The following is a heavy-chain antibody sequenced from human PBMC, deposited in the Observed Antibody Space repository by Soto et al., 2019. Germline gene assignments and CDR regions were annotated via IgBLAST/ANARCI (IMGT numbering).Heavy chain of an antibody. D-gene: IGHD2-21*01. CDR3: ARDPSSGGYCPVPCFDH. CDR2: ISYSGIT. CDR1: GGSISSTDYY. Sequence: SENLSLTCTVSGGSISSTDYYWSWIRQAPGQGLECIGYISYSGITAYNPSLKSRVTMSVDTSKNQFSLKLSSVTAADTAVYYCARDPSSGGYCPVPCFDHWGQGTLVTVSS. V-gene: IGHV4-30-4*01. J-gene: IGHJ4*02.